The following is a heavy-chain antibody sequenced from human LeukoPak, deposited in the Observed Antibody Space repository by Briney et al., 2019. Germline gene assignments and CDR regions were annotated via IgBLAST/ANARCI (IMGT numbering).Heavy chain of an antibody. CDR2: IYYSGST. J-gene: IGHJ5*02. D-gene: IGHD3-3*01. CDR3: ARETGYYDFWSGYQGNWFDP. V-gene: IGHV4-39*07. CDR1: GGSISSSSYY. Sequence: SETLSLTCTVSGGSISSSSYYWGWIRQPPGKGLEWIGSIYYSGSTYYNPSLKSRVTISVDTSKNQFSLKLSSVTAADTAVYYCARETGYYDFWSGYQGNWFDPWGQGTLVTVSS.